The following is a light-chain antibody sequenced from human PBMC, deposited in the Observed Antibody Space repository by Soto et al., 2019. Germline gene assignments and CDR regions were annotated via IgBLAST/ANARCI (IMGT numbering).Light chain of an antibody. V-gene: IGKV3-11*01. CDR1: QSVNSY. Sequence: EIVLTQSPGTLSLSPGERATLSCRASQSVNSYLAWYQQKPGQAPRLLIFDASNRATGIPARFSGSGSGTDFTLTISSLEPEDFAVYYCQQRSNWPSITFGQGTRLEI. CDR2: DAS. J-gene: IGKJ5*01. CDR3: QQRSNWPSIT.